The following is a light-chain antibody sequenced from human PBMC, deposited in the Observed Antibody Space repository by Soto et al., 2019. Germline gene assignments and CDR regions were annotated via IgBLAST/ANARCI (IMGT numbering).Light chain of an antibody. CDR1: SSDVGSYNY. V-gene: IGLV2-11*01. Sequence: QSALTQPRSVSGSPGQSVTISCAGTSSDVGSYNYVSWYQQRPGKAPKLLIYDVDWRPSGVPDRFSGSKSGNTASLTISGLQADDEADYYCCSYAGSYTWVFGTGTKVTVL. CDR3: CSYAGSYTWV. J-gene: IGLJ1*01. CDR2: DVD.